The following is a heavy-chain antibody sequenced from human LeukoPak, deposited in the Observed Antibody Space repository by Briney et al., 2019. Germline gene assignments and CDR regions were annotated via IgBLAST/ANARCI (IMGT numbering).Heavy chain of an antibody. V-gene: IGHV1-46*01. Sequence: ASVKVSCKASGYTFTSYYMHWVRQAPGQGLEWMGIINPSGGSTSYAQKFQGRVTITRDTSASTAYMELSSLRSEDTAVYYCTTGENHGRGWYTYWGQGILVTVSS. CDR3: TTGENHGRGWYTY. D-gene: IGHD6-19*01. CDR2: INPSGGST. CDR1: GYTFTSYY. J-gene: IGHJ4*02.